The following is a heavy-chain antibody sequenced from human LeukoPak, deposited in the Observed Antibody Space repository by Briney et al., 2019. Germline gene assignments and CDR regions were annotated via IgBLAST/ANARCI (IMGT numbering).Heavy chain of an antibody. CDR3: TRSASRSRGYSYGDFDY. D-gene: IGHD5-18*01. J-gene: IGHJ4*02. CDR2: IRSKAYGGTT. CDR1: GFTFGDYA. Sequence: GGSLRLSCTASGFTFGDYAMSWFRQAPGKGLEWVGFIRSKAYGGTTEYAASVKGRFTISRDDSKGIAYLQMNSLKTEDTAVYYCTRSASRSRGYSYGDFDYWGQGTLVTVSS. V-gene: IGHV3-49*03.